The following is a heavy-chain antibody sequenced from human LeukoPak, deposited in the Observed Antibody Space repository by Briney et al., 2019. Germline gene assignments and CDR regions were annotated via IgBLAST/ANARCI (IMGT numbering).Heavy chain of an antibody. CDR2: IKQDGSEK. CDR1: GFTFSSYW. CDR3: AKDRGVITFGGVIVPFDY. J-gene: IGHJ4*02. D-gene: IGHD3-16*02. Sequence: GGSLRLSCAASGFTFSSYWMSWVRQAPGKGLEWVANIKQDGSEKYYVDSVKGRFTISRDNAKNSLYLQMNSLRAEDTAVYYCAKDRGVITFGGVIVPFDYWGQGTLVTVSS. V-gene: IGHV3-7*01.